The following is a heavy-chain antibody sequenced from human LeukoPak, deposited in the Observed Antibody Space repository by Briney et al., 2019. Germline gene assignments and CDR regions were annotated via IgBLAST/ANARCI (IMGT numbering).Heavy chain of an antibody. D-gene: IGHD6-13*01. Sequence: GGSLRLSCAASGFTFSSYSMNWVRQAPGKGLEWVSYISSSSSTIYYADSVKGRFTISRDNAKNSLYLQMNSLRAEDTAVYYCARGGIAPHWGQGTLVTASS. J-gene: IGHJ4*02. V-gene: IGHV3-48*01. CDR1: GFTFSSYS. CDR2: ISSSSSTI. CDR3: ARGGIAPH.